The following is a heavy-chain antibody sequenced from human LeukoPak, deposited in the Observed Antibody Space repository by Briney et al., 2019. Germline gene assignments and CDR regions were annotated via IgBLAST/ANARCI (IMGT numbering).Heavy chain of an antibody. CDR3: ASSLYYYDSSGFNFDY. D-gene: IGHD3-22*01. J-gene: IGHJ4*02. Sequence: SETLSLTCTVSGGSISSYYWGGIRQPPGKGLEGVGSIYHSGSTYYNPSLKSRVTISVDTSKNQFSLKLSSVTAADTAVYYCASSLYYYDSSGFNFDYWGQGTLVTVSS. CDR2: IYHSGST. CDR1: GGSISSYY. V-gene: IGHV4-38-2*02.